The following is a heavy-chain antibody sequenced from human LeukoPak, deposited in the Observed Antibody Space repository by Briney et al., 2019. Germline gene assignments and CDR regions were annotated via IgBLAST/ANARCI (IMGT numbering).Heavy chain of an antibody. J-gene: IGHJ3*02. D-gene: IGHD3-22*01. Sequence: SETLSLTCTVSGGSISSGDYYWSWIRQPPGKGLEWIGYIYYSGSTYYNPSLKSRVTISVDTSKNQFSLKLSSVTAADTAVYYCTRDLDPYYYESSGLEGAFDIWGQGTVVTVSS. V-gene: IGHV4-30-4*08. CDR3: TRDLDPYYYESSGLEGAFDI. CDR2: IYYSGST. CDR1: GGSISSGDYY.